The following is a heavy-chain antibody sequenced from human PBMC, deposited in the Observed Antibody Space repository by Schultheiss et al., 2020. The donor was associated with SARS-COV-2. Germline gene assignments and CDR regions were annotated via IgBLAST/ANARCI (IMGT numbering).Heavy chain of an antibody. D-gene: IGHD2-2*01. CDR1: GFTFTTYW. CDR3: ARDLWDTYCSSSRCSYFDY. J-gene: IGHJ4*02. CDR2: INQDGSDK. Sequence: GGSLRLSCAATGFTFTTYWVHWVRQAPGKGLEWVANINQDGSDKYYADSVKGRFTISRDNAKKSVYLQMNSLRADDTAVYYCARDLWDTYCSSSRCSYFDYWGQGTLVTVSS. V-gene: IGHV3-7*01.